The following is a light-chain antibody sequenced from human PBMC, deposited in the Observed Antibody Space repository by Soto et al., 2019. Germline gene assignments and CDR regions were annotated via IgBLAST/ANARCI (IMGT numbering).Light chain of an antibody. CDR3: QQYGISPT. Sequence: EIVLTQSPSTLSLSPGERATLSCRSSQSVSNSYLAWYQQKPGQAPRLLIYDVSSRATGIPDRFSGSGSGTDFTLTISRLESEDFAVYYCQQYGISPTFGQGTKVEIK. CDR1: QSVSNSY. J-gene: IGKJ1*01. V-gene: IGKV3-20*01. CDR2: DVS.